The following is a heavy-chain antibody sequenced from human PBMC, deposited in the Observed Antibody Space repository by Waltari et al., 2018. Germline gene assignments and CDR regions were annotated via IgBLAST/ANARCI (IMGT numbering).Heavy chain of an antibody. CDR1: GFTFSNNW. CDR3: AGRGIATIETGRYY. CDR2: IKLAESEK. J-gene: IGHJ4*02. D-gene: IGHD6-13*01. V-gene: IGHV3-7*01. Sequence: EVQLVESGGALVQPGGSLRLSCAASGFTFSNNWMAWVRQAPGRGLEWVASIKLAESEKYYVDSARGRFTISRDNAKNLLYLQMNSLGVEDTAVYYCAGRGIATIETGRYYWGQGTRVTVSP.